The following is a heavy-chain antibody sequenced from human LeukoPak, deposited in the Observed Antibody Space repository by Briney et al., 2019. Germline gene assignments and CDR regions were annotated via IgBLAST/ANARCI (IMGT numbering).Heavy chain of an antibody. J-gene: IGHJ5*02. CDR2: INPNSGGT. D-gene: IGHD2-15*01. V-gene: IGHV1-2*04. Sequence: ASVKVSCKASGYTFTGYYMHWVRQAPGQGLEWMGWINPNSGGTNYAQKFQGWVTMTGDTSISTAYMELSRLRSDDTAVYYCARAEDVVGFRNENWFDPWGQGTLVTVSS. CDR3: ARAEDVVGFRNENWFDP. CDR1: GYTFTGYY.